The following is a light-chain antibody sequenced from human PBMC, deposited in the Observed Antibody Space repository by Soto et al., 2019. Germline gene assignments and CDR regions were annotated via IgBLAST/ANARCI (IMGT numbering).Light chain of an antibody. CDR2: EVS. Sequence: QSALTQPASVSGSPGQSITISCTGTSSDVGSYNLVSWYQQHPGKAPKLKIYEVSKRPSGVSNRFSGSKSGNTASLTISGLQAEDEADYYCCSYAGSSTSKVFGGGTKVTVL. CDR3: CSYAGSSTSKV. CDR1: SSDVGSYNL. J-gene: IGLJ2*01. V-gene: IGLV2-23*02.